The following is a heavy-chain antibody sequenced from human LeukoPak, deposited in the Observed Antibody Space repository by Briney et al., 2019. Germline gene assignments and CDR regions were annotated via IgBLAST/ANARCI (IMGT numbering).Heavy chain of an antibody. CDR1: GGSFSGYY. D-gene: IGHD3-10*02. CDR2: INHSGST. V-gene: IGHV4-34*01. Sequence: SETLSLTCAVYGGSFSGYYRSWIRQPPGKGLEWIGEINHSGSTNYNPSLKSRVTISVDTSKNQFSLKLSSVTAADTAVYYCASLRGSGYVRSRDIWGQGTMVTVSS. CDR3: ASLRGSGYVRSRDI. J-gene: IGHJ3*02.